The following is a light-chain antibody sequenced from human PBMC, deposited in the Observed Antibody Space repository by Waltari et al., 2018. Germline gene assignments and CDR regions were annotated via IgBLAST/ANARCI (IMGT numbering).Light chain of an antibody. J-gene: IGLJ2*01. CDR2: DDT. CDR3: QVWHTTSAVV. V-gene: IGLV3-21*02. Sequence: SYVLSQPPSVSVAPGQTARITCGGNNIGDKSVHWYQQKPGQAPVLVVYDDTDRPSGIPERFSGSNSGNTATLTSTRVAAGDEADYFCQVWHTTSAVVFGGGT. CDR1: NIGDKS.